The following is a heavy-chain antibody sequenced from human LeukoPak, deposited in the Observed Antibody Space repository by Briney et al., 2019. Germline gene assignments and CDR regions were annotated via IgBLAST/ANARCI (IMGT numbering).Heavy chain of an antibody. CDR1: GYTFTSYG. Sequence: ASVKVSCKASGYTFTSYGISWVRQAPGQGLEWMGWTSAYNGNTNYAQKLQGRVTMTTDTSTSTAYMELRSLRSDDTAVYYCARGGPHYYDSSGYYYSGLDYWGQGTLVTVSS. CDR3: ARGGPHYYDSSGYYYSGLDY. J-gene: IGHJ4*02. CDR2: TSAYNGNT. V-gene: IGHV1-18*01. D-gene: IGHD3-22*01.